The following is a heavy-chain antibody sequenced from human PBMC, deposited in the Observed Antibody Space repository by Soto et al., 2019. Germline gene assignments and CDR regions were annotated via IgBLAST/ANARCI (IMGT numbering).Heavy chain of an antibody. CDR2: IYHSGST. CDR1: SGSISSSNW. V-gene: IGHV4-4*02. D-gene: IGHD6-19*01. CDR3: ARGGMRVAGTAYYMDV. J-gene: IGHJ6*03. Sequence: QVQLQESGPGLVKPSGTLSLTCAVSSGSISSSNWWSWVRQPPGKGLEWIGEIYHSGSTNYNPSLKIRVTISVDKSKNQFSLKLSSVTAADTAVYYCARGGMRVAGTAYYMDVWGKGTTVTVSS.